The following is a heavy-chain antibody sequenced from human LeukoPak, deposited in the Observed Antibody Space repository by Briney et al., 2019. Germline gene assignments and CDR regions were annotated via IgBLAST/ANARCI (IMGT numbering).Heavy chain of an antibody. CDR3: VKSTTVTSFDY. D-gene: IGHD4-17*01. J-gene: IGHJ4*02. CDR2: ISSNGDNT. Sequence: GGSLRLSCSASGFTFSSSNMHWVRQAPGKGLEYVSAISSNGDNTYYADSLKGRFSISRDNSKNTLYLQMSSLRAEDTAVYYCVKSTTVTSFDYWGQETLVTVSS. CDR1: GFTFSSSN. V-gene: IGHV3-64D*09.